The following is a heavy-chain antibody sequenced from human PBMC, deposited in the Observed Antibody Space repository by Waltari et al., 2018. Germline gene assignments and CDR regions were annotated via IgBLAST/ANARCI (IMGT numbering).Heavy chain of an antibody. Sequence: QVQLVQSGAEVKKPGSSVKVSCKASGGTFSSYAISWVRQAPGQGLEWMGGFNPILHIATHAQKCQGRVTTTAYKSTSTAYMELSSLRSEDTAVYYCARGLPVGANNWLDPWGQGTLVTVSS. CDR3: ARGLPVGANNWLDP. J-gene: IGHJ5*02. CDR2: FNPILHIA. D-gene: IGHD1-26*01. V-gene: IGHV1-69*10. CDR1: GGTFSSYA.